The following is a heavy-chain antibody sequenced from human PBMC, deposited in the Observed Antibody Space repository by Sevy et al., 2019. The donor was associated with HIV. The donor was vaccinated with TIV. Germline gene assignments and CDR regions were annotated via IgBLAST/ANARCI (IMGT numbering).Heavy chain of an antibody. CDR3: ARGDYYDSSGYYYRREFDY. CDR1: GFTFSSYW. V-gene: IGHV3-7*01. J-gene: IGHJ4*02. CDR2: IKQDGSEK. Sequence: GGSLRLSCAASGFTFSSYWMSWVRQAPGKGLEWVDNIKQDGSEKYYVDSVKGRFTISRDNAKNSLYLQMNSLRAEDTAVYYCARGDYYDSSGYYYRREFDYWGQGTLVTVSS. D-gene: IGHD3-22*01.